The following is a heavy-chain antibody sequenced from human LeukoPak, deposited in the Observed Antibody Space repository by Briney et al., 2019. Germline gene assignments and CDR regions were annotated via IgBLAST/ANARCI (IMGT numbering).Heavy chain of an antibody. CDR1: GGSISSGSYY. V-gene: IGHV4-61*10. CDR2: IYYSGST. J-gene: IGHJ4*02. D-gene: IGHD3-3*01. Sequence: SETLSLTCTVSGGSISSGSYYWSWIRQPAGKGLEWIGYIYYSGSTNYNPSLKSRVTISVDTSKNQFSLKLSSVTAADTAVYYCASSRSGYYPAGYFDYWGQGTLVTVSS. CDR3: ASSRSGYYPAGYFDY.